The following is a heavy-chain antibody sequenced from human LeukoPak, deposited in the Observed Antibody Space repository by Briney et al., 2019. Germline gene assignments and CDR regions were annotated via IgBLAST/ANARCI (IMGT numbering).Heavy chain of an antibody. V-gene: IGHV7-4-1*02. D-gene: IGHD6-13*01. CDR2: IDTNTGNP. CDR3: ARDNYGAEEGIGSSLVWLDP. Sequence: ASVKVSCKASGYTFTYYAMNWVRQVPGQELEWMGWIDTNTGNPTYAQGFTEQFVFSLDTSVNTAYLQINSLKSEDTAVYYCARDNYGAEEGIGSSLVWLDPWGQGTLVTVSS. CDR1: GYTFTYYA. J-gene: IGHJ5*02.